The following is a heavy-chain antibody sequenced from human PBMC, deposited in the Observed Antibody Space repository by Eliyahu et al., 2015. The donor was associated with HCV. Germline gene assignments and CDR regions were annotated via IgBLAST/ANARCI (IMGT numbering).Heavy chain of an antibody. CDR2: ISSSSSTI. V-gene: IGHV3-48*01. J-gene: IGHJ4*02. D-gene: IGHD6-13*01. CDR1: GFTFXSYS. CDR3: ARDLTASSSWFVGIEWYFDY. Sequence: EVQLVESGGGLVQPGGSLRLSCAASGFTFXSYSXNGVRQAPGKGLEWVSYISSSSSTIYYADSVKGRFTISRDNAKNSLYLQMNSLRAEDTAVYYCARDLTASSSWFVGIEWYFDYWGQGTWSPSPQ.